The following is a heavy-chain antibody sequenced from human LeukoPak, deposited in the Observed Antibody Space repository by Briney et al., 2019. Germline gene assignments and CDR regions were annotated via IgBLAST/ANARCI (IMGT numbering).Heavy chain of an antibody. CDR3: ARRNYYDSSYYGMDV. CDR2: ISYDGSNK. D-gene: IGHD3-22*01. J-gene: IGHJ6*02. Sequence: GGSLRLSCAASGFTFSSYGMHWVRQAPGKGLEWVAVISYDGSNKYYADSVKGRFTISRDNSKNTLYLQMNSLRAEDTAVYYCARRNYYDSSYYGMDVWGQGTTVTVSS. CDR1: GFTFSSYG. V-gene: IGHV3-30*03.